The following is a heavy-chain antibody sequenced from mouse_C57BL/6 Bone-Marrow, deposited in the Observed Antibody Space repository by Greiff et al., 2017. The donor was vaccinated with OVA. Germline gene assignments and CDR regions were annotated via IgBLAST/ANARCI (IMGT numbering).Heavy chain of an antibody. CDR1: GYTFTSYW. CDR3: ARYYASSLLWYFDV. CDR2: IDPSDSYT. V-gene: IGHV1-50*01. D-gene: IGHD1-1*01. Sequence: QVQLQQPGAELVKPGASVKLSCKASGYTFTSYWMQWVKQRPGQGLEWIGEIDPSDSYTNYNQKFKGKATLTVDTSSSTAYMQLSSLTSEDSAVYYCARYYASSLLWYFDVWGTGTTVTVSS. J-gene: IGHJ1*03.